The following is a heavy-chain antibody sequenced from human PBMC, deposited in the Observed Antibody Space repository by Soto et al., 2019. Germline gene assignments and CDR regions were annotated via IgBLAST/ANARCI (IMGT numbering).Heavy chain of an antibody. J-gene: IGHJ4*02. D-gene: IGHD3-3*01. CDR1: GYTFTSYY. Sequence: ASVKVSCKASGYTFTSYYMNWVRQATGQGLEWLGIINPSGGYTTYAQRFLGRVTMTTDTSTSTAYLQWKTLKASDTAIYYCARPVDGFYYLFEYWGQGTPVTV. CDR3: ARPVDGFYYLFEY. CDR2: INPSGGYT. V-gene: IGHV1-46*01.